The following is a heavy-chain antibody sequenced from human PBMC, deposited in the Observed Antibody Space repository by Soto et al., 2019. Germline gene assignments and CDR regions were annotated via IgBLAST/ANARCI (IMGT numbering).Heavy chain of an antibody. D-gene: IGHD6-13*01. CDR3: ARLPIAAASPYYYGMDV. CDR2: ICSSSSYI. CDR1: GFTFSSYS. Sequence: GGSLRLSCAASGFTFSSYSMNWVRQAPGKGLEWVSSICSSSSYIYYADSVKGRFTISRNNAKNSLYLQMNSLRAEDTAVYYCARLPIAAASPYYYGMDVWGQGTTVTVSS. J-gene: IGHJ6*02. V-gene: IGHV3-21*01.